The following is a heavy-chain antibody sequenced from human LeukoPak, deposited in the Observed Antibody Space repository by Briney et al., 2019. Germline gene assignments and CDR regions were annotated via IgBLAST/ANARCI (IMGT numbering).Heavy chain of an antibody. Sequence: SETLSLTCTVSGGSISSGSYYWSWIRQPAGKGLEWIGRIYTSGSTNYNPSLKSRVTISVDTSKNQFSLKLSSVTAADTAVYYCAWLYSYGYGRNAFDIWGQGTMVTVSS. D-gene: IGHD5-18*01. CDR1: GGSISSGSYY. CDR3: AWLYSYGYGRNAFDI. CDR2: IYTSGST. V-gene: IGHV4-61*02. J-gene: IGHJ3*02.